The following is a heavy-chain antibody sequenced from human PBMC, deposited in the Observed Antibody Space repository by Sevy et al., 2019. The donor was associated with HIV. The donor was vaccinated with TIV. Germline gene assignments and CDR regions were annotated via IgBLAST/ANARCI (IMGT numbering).Heavy chain of an antibody. CDR3: AREFYYDFWTGYGMDV. J-gene: IGHJ6*02. Sequence: GGSLRLSCAASGFTFSNFGMNWVRQAPRKGLEWVSYITSSSSTIYYADSVKGRFTISRDNAKNSLYLQMNSLRAEDTAVYYCAREFYYDFWTGYGMDVWGQGTTVTVSS. CDR2: ITSSSSTI. CDR1: GFTFSNFG. V-gene: IGHV3-48*01. D-gene: IGHD3-3*01.